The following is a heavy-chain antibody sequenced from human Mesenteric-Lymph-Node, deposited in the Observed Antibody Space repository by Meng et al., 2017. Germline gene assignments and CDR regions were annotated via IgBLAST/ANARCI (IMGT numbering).Heavy chain of an antibody. CDR2: IFPRESDA. Sequence: GESLKISCKGSGDTFNSYWIAWVRQMPGKGLEYMGVIFPRESDATYSPSFQGQVTISVDKSISTAYLQWSSLKASDTAIYYCATIKSSGWKNYYFDYWGQGTLVTVSS. CDR3: ATIKSSGWKNYYFDY. CDR1: GDTFNSYW. J-gene: IGHJ4*02. D-gene: IGHD6-19*01. V-gene: IGHV5-51*01.